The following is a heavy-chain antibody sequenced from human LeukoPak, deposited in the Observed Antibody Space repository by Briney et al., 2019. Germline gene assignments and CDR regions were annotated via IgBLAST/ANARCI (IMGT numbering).Heavy chain of an antibody. CDR2: IIPIFGTA. D-gene: IGHD5-24*01. CDR1: GGTFSSYA. J-gene: IGHJ3*02. Sequence: SVKVSCKASGGTFSSYAISWVRQAPGQGLEWMGGIIPIFGTANYAQKFQGRVTITADESTSTAYMELSSLRSEDTAVYYCASWDGYNSGAFDIWGQGTMVTVSS. CDR3: ASWDGYNSGAFDI. V-gene: IGHV1-69*13.